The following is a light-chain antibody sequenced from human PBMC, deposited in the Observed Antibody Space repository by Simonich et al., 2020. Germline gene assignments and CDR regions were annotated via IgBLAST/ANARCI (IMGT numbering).Light chain of an antibody. CDR2: DVS. Sequence: QPALTQPASVSGSPGQSITISCTGTSSDVGGYNYVSWYKKHPGKAPKLRIYDVSKRPSGVANRFSGYKSGNTASLTISGLQAEDEADYYCSSYTSSSFWVFGGGTKLTVL. J-gene: IGLJ3*02. CDR1: SSDVGGYNY. V-gene: IGLV2-14*01. CDR3: SSYTSSSFWV.